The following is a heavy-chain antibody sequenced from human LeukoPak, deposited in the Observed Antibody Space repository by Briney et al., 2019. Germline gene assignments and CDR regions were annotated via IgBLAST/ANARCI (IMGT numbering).Heavy chain of an antibody. Sequence: SGGSLRLSCAASGFTFSSYAMHWVRQAPGKGLEWVAVISYEGSNKYYADSVKGRFTISRDNSRNTLYLQMNSLRAEDTTIYYCARGEYSYGEDSYFFDYWGQGTLVTVSS. CDR1: GFTFSSYA. J-gene: IGHJ4*02. CDR2: ISYEGSNK. D-gene: IGHD5-18*01. V-gene: IGHV3-30*04. CDR3: ARGEYSYGEDSYFFDY.